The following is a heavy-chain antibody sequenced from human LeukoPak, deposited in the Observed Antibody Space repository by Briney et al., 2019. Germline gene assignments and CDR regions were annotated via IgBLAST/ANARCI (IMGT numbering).Heavy chain of an antibody. V-gene: IGHV1-46*01. CDR2: INPSGGST. CDR1: GYTFISYY. Sequence: ASVKVSCKASGYTFISYYMHWVRQAPGQGLEWMGIINPSGGSTSYAQKFQGRVTMTRDTSTSTVYMELSSLRSEDTAVYYCARDIGSSSWTDYYYYGMDVWGQGTTVTVSS. D-gene: IGHD6-13*01. CDR3: ARDIGSSSWTDYYYYGMDV. J-gene: IGHJ6*02.